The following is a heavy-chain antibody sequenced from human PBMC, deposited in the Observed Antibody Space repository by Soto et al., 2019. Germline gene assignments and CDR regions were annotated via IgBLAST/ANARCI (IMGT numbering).Heavy chain of an antibody. Sequence: EVQLLESGGNLAQPGGSLRLSCAASGFSFRRYAMSWVRQAPGKGLEWVSAVSGSGDRTYYADSVKGRFTISRDNSKNTLYLQMNSLRAEDTAVYYCAAQWLEQGAFDMWGQGTMVTVSS. D-gene: IGHD6-19*01. CDR3: AAQWLEQGAFDM. CDR2: VSGSGDRT. J-gene: IGHJ3*02. V-gene: IGHV3-23*01. CDR1: GFSFRRYA.